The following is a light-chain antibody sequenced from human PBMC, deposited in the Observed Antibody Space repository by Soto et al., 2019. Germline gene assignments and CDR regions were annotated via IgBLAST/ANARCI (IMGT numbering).Light chain of an antibody. CDR2: DAS. Sequence: EIVLTQSPATLSLSPGERATLSCRASQSVNTFLAWYQQKPGQAPRLLISDASNMATGIPARFSGSGSGTDFTLTISSLEPEDFAVYYCQQRFNWPGLTFGGGTKVEIK. J-gene: IGKJ4*01. CDR1: QSVNTF. CDR3: QQRFNWPGLT. V-gene: IGKV3-11*01.